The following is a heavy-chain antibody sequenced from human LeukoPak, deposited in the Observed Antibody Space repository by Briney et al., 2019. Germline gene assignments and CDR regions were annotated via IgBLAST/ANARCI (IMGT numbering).Heavy chain of an antibody. CDR3: ARAKSTVTTSEYFQH. Sequence: SETLSLTCAVYGGSFSGYYWSWIRQPPGKGLEWIGEINHSGSTNYNPSLESRVTISVDTSKNQFSLKLSSVTAADTAVYYCARAKSTVTTSEYFQHWGQGTLVTVSS. CDR1: GGSFSGYY. V-gene: IGHV4-34*01. CDR2: INHSGST. D-gene: IGHD4-17*01. J-gene: IGHJ1*01.